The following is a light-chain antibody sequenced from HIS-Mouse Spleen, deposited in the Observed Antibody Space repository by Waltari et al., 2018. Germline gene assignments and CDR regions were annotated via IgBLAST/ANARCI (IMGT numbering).Light chain of an antibody. V-gene: IGLV3-21*03. CDR1: NIGIKS. Sequence: SYVLTQPPSVSVAPGKTARITCGGNNIGIKSVHWYQQKPGQAPVLVVYDDSDRPSGIPERFSGSNSGNAATLTISRVAAGDEADYYCQVWDSSSDHVVFGGGTKLTVL. CDR2: DDS. CDR3: QVWDSSSDHVV. J-gene: IGLJ2*01.